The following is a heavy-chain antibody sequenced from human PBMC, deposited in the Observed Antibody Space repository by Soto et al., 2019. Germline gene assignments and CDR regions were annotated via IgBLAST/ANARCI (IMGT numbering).Heavy chain of an antibody. V-gene: IGHV2-5*02. CDR2: IYWDDDK. CDR1: GFSLSTSGVG. Sequence: QITLKESGPPLVKPTQTLTLTCTFSGFSLSTSGVGVGWIRQPPGKALEWLALIYWDDDKRYSPSLKSRLTINKDTSKNQVVHTMTNMDPVDTAIYCCAHVYGGYDRLDYWGQGTLVTVSS. J-gene: IGHJ4*02. D-gene: IGHD5-12*01. CDR3: AHVYGGYDRLDY.